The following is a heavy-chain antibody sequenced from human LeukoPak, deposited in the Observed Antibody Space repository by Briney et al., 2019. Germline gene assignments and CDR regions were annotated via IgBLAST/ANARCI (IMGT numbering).Heavy chain of an antibody. CDR1: GFTFSTYA. CDR2: ISGSGVST. Sequence: GGSLRLSCTASGFTFSTYAMNWVRQAPGKGLEWVSGISGSGVSTYYADSVKGRFIISRDNSNNTLYLQMSSLGAEDTAVYYCAKDWGMGDQLLRIDYWGQGTLVTVSS. CDR3: AKDWGMGDQLLRIDY. V-gene: IGHV3-23*01. D-gene: IGHD2-2*01. J-gene: IGHJ4*02.